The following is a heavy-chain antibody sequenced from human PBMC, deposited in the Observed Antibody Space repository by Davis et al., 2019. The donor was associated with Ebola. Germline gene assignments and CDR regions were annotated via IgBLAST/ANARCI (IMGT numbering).Heavy chain of an antibody. D-gene: IGHD5-12*01. CDR2: ISYDGTNK. V-gene: IGHV3-30-3*02. Sequence: PGGSLRLSCVGTGFTFSNYAMHWFLQAPGKGLEWVAFISYDGTNKYYADSVKGRFTISRDNSKNTLYLQMNSLRAEDTAVYYCAKRDSGNDSDFYYYMDVWGKGTTVTVSS. CDR1: GFTFSNYA. CDR3: AKRDSGNDSDFYYYMDV. J-gene: IGHJ6*03.